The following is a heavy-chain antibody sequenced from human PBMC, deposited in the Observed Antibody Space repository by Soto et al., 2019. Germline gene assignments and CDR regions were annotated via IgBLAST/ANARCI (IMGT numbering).Heavy chain of an antibody. V-gene: IGHV3-30*18. CDR2: ISYDGSNK. CDR1: GLTVIRSG. D-gene: IGHD3-10*01. J-gene: IGHJ5*02. Sequence: PGGPLRLSCAAPGLTVIRSGMHWVRQAPGKGLEWVAVISYDGSNKYYADSVKGRFTISRDNSKNTLYLQMNSLRAEDTAVYYCAKEGVSVVRGVFLNWFDPWGRGTLVTVSS. CDR3: AKEGVSVVRGVFLNWFDP.